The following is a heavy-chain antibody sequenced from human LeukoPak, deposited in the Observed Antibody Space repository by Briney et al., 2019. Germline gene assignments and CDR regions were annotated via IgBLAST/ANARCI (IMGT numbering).Heavy chain of an antibody. CDR2: FDPEDGET. V-gene: IGHV1-24*01. CDR3: ATRESIFGVVIGSWFDP. Sequence: ASVKVSCKVSGYTLTELSMHWVRPAPGKGLEWMGGFDPEDGETIYAQKFQGRVTMTEDTSTDTAYMELSSLRSEDTAVYYCATRESIFGVVIGSWFDPWGQGTLVTVSS. CDR1: GYTLTELS. D-gene: IGHD3-3*01. J-gene: IGHJ5*02.